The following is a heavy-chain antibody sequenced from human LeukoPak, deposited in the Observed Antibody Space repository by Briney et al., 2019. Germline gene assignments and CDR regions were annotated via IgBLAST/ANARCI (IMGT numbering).Heavy chain of an antibody. CDR1: GGSFSGYY. V-gene: IGHV4-34*01. D-gene: IGHD3-10*01. CDR3: ARGWEVRGVHMDV. J-gene: IGHJ6*04. CDR2: INHSGGT. Sequence: SETLSLTCAVYGGSFSGYYWSWIRQPPGKGLEWIGEINHSGGTNYNPSLKSRVTISVDTSKNQFSLKLSSVTAADTAVYYCARGWEVRGVHMDVWGKGTTVTVSS.